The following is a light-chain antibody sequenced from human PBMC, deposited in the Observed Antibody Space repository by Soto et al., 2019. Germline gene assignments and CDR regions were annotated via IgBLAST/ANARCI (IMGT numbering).Light chain of an antibody. CDR2: SAS. J-gene: IGKJ3*01. CDR3: QQTYTAPFT. V-gene: IGKV1-39*01. Sequence: DFQMTQSPSSLSASVGDRVSITCRANQNFGSSLSWYQQKPGKAPNPLIYSASRLQSVGPSRFSGSGSGTDFTLTISSLQPEDFATYYCQQTYTAPFTFGPGTKVDVK. CDR1: QNFGSS.